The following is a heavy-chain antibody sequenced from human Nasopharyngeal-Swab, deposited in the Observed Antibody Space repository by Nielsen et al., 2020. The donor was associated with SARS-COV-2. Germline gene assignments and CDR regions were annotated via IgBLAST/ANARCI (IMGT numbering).Heavy chain of an antibody. CDR2: INHSGST. J-gene: IGHJ6*03. Sequence: WIRQPPGKGPEWIAEINHSGSTNYNPSLKSRVTLSVDTSMNQVSLEVSSVTAADTAGDECARGLSGIVPAPILGLGPYYYYYYMDVWGKGTTVTVSS. V-gene: IGHV4-34*01. D-gene: IGHD2-2*01. CDR3: ARGLSGIVPAPILGLGPYYYYYYMDV.